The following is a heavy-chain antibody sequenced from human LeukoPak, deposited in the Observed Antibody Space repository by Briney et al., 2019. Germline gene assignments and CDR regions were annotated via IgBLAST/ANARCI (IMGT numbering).Heavy chain of an antibody. J-gene: IGHJ3*01. D-gene: IGHD3-10*01. Sequence: AASVKVSCKASGNTFTDYYLHWVRQAPGQGLEWMGWINTNSGGTRYAQKFQGRVTMTRDTSISTAYLELSGLTSDDTAVYYCARGYPNYYGPWGQATTVTVSS. CDR3: ARGYPNYYGP. V-gene: IGHV1-2*02. CDR2: INTNSGGT. CDR1: GNTFTDYY.